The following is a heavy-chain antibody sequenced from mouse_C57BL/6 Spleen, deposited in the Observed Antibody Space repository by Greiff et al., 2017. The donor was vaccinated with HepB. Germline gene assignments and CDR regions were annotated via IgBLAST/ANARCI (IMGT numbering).Heavy chain of an antibody. CDR2: INPGSGGT. CDR1: GYAFTNYL. V-gene: IGHV1-54*01. CDR3: ARDGYYPSYAMDY. Sequence: VKLQESGAELVRPGTSVKVSCKASGYAFTNYLIEWVKQRPGQGLEWIGVINPGSGGTNYNEKFKGKATLTADKSSSTAYMQLSSLTSEDSAVYFCARDGYYPSYAMDYWGQGTSVTVSS. J-gene: IGHJ4*01. D-gene: IGHD2-3*01.